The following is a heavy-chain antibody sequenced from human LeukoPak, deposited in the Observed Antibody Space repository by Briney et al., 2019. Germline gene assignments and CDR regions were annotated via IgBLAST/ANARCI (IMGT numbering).Heavy chain of an antibody. J-gene: IGHJ4*02. Sequence: PSETLSLTCAVSGYSISSGYYWGWIRQPPEKGLEWIGNMYHSGITYYNASLKSRVTISVDTSNNQFSLKLNSVTAADTAVYYCARRYSNSYFDFWGQGALVTVSS. V-gene: IGHV4-38-2*01. CDR1: GYSISSGYY. CDR3: ARRYSNSYFDF. D-gene: IGHD4-11*01. CDR2: MYHSGIT.